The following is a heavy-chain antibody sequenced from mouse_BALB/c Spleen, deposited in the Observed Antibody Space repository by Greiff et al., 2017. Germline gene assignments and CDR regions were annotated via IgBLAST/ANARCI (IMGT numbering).Heavy chain of an antibody. V-gene: IGHV1S81*02. J-gene: IGHJ4*01. CDR3: ARTGPYYAMDY. CDR1: GYTFTSYW. CDR2: INPSNGRT. Sequence: QVQLQQPGAELVKPGASVKLSCKASGYTFTSYWMHWVKQRPGQGLEWIGEINPSNGRTNYNEKFKSKATLTVDKSSSTAYMQLSSLTSEDSAVYYCARTGPYYAMDYWGQGTSVTVSS. D-gene: IGHD4-1*01.